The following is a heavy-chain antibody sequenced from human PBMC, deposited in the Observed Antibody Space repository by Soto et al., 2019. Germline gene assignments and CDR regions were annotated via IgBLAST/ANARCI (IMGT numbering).Heavy chain of an antibody. CDR3: AAYADTAMVMDLDY. CDR1: GFTCSFCA. V-gene: IGHV3-23*01. Sequence: PGGSLRLSCAASGFTCSFCAMNWVRQAPGKGLEWVSSIRGSGGDTYYADSVKGRFTISRDNPKNTLYLQMNSLRAEDTAVYYCAAYADTAMVMDLDYWGQGTLVTVSS. D-gene: IGHD5-18*01. J-gene: IGHJ4*02. CDR2: IRGSGGDT.